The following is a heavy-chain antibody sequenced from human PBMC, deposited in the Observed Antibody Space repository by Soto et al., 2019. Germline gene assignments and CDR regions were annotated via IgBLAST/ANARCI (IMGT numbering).Heavy chain of an antibody. Sequence: PSETLSLTCAVYGGSFSGYYWSWIRQPPGKGLEWIGEINHSGSTNYNPSLKSRVTISVDTSKNQFSLTLSSVTAADTAVYYCARYHPVVRGEIWDWFDPWGQGTLVTVSS. CDR3: ARYHPVVRGEIWDWFDP. V-gene: IGHV4-34*01. J-gene: IGHJ5*02. CDR1: GGSFSGYY. CDR2: INHSGST. D-gene: IGHD3-10*01.